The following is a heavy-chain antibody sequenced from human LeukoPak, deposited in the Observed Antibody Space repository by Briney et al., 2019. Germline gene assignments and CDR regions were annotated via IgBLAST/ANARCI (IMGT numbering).Heavy chain of an antibody. CDR1: GDRVSTNSAA. CDR3: TRGDARLYYYGMDV. J-gene: IGHJ6*02. Sequence: SQTLSLTCAISGDRVSTNSAAWNWIRQSLSRGLEWLGRTYYRSKWYNDYAVSVRSRITINPDTSKNQSSLQLNSVTPEDTAVYYCTRGDARLYYYGMDVWGQGTTVTVSS. CDR2: TYYRSKWYN. V-gene: IGHV6-1*01.